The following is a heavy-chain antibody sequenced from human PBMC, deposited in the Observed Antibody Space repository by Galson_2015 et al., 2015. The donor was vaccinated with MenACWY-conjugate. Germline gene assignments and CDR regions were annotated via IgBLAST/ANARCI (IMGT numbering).Heavy chain of an antibody. J-gene: IGHJ4*02. CDR3: ARVRYSSGRYYFDY. CDR1: GGSISSYY. Sequence: ETLSLTCTVSGGSISSYYWSWIRQPPGKGLEWIGYIYYSGSTNYNPSLKSRVTISVDTSKNQFSLKLSSVTAADTAVYYCARVRYSSGRYYFDYWGQGTLVTVSS. V-gene: IGHV4-59*01. D-gene: IGHD6-19*01. CDR2: IYYSGST.